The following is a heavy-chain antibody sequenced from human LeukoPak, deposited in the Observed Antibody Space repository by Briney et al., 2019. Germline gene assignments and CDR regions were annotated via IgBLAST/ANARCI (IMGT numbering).Heavy chain of an antibody. CDR1: GFTFSNAW. V-gene: IGHV3-15*01. D-gene: IGHD2-21*01. CDR3: ATGVISNVAFDI. CDR2: IQSKIDAETA. J-gene: IGHJ3*02. Sequence: SGGSLRLSCVASGFTFSNAWMSWVRQAPGKGLEWVGRIQSKIDAETAHYAAPVKGRFTISRDDSKNTLHLQMNSLKTEDTAIYYCATGVISNVAFDIWGQGTVVTVSS.